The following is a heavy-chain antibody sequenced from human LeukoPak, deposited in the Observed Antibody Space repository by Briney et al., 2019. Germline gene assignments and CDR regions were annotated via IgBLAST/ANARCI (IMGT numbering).Heavy chain of an antibody. Sequence: GGSLRLSCAASGFTFSSYWMHWFSQAPGKGLVWISRINSGGSSTSYADSVKGRFTISRDNAKNSLYLQMNSLRAEDTALYYCAKDIIGSGWYGFDYWGQGTLVTVSS. CDR3: AKDIIGSGWYGFDY. V-gene: IGHV3-74*01. CDR1: GFTFSSYW. D-gene: IGHD6-19*01. J-gene: IGHJ4*02. CDR2: INSGGSST.